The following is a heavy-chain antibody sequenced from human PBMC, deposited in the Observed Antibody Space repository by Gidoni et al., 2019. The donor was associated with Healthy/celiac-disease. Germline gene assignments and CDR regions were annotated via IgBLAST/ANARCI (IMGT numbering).Heavy chain of an antibody. CDR3: AKPYYYDSSGYYYVKGYDAFDI. CDR2: ISGSGGST. J-gene: IGHJ3*02. Sequence: EVQLLASGGGLVQPGGSLRLSCAASGFTFSSYAMSWVRQAPGKGLEWVSAISGSGGSTYYADSVKGRFTISRDNSKNTLYLQMNSLRAEDTAVYYCAKPYYYDSSGYYYVKGYDAFDIWGQGTMVTVSS. D-gene: IGHD3-22*01. V-gene: IGHV3-23*01. CDR1: GFTFSSYA.